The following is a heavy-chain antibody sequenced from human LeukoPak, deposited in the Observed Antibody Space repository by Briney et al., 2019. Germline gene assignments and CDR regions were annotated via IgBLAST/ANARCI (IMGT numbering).Heavy chain of an antibody. J-gene: IGHJ5*02. V-gene: IGHV3-7*05. CDR3: ARDRLQNQLRFCFDP. CDR1: GFTFTSYW. Sequence: GGSLRLSCAASGFTFTSYWMSWVRQAPGKGLEWVANIKEDGSEKYYVDSVKGRFTISRDNAKNSVYLQMNSLRAEDTAVYYCARDRLQNQLRFCFDPWGQGTLVTVSS. CDR2: IKEDGSEK. D-gene: IGHD5-12*01.